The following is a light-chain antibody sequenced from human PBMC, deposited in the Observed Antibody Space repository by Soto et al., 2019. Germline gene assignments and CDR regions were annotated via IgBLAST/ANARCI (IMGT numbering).Light chain of an antibody. CDR3: QQYDSSPWT. CDR2: GAS. Sequence: EIVLTQSPGTLSLSPGERATLSCRASQSVSSSFLAWYQQKPGQAPRLLIYGASSGATGIPDRFSGSVSGTDFTLTISRLEPEDFAVYYCQQYDSSPWTFGQGTKVEIK. J-gene: IGKJ1*01. CDR1: QSVSSSF. V-gene: IGKV3-20*01.